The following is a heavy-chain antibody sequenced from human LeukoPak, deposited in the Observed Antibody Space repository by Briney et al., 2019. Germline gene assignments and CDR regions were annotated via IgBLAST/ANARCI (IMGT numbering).Heavy chain of an antibody. CDR1: GFTFTEYY. D-gene: IGHD3-10*01. Sequence: GGALRVSPADSGFTFTEYYTSWIPQAPGKGLEWVSYISNNGSYTNYADSVKGRFTISRDNAKNTLYLQMNSLGAEDMAVYYCARHLYGSGSYDESWFDHWGQGTLVTVSS. V-gene: IGHV3-11*03. J-gene: IGHJ5*02. CDR2: ISNNGSYT. CDR3: ARHLYGSGSYDESWFDH.